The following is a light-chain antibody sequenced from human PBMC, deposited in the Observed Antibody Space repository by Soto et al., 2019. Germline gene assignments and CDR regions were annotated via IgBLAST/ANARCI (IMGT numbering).Light chain of an antibody. CDR3: QQYSGWPYT. Sequence: EIVMTQSPATLSVSPGGRATLSCRASQSISDTLAWYQQKPGQAPRLLIHGASTRAPGFPARFSGSGSGTDFTLTISSLQSEDFAVYYCQQYSGWPYTFGQGTKLEIK. CDR1: QSISDT. V-gene: IGKV3-15*01. CDR2: GAS. J-gene: IGKJ2*01.